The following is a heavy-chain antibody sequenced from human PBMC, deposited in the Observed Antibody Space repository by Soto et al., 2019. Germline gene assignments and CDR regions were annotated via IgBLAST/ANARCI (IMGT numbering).Heavy chain of an antibody. CDR1: GGTFNTYA. Sequence: QVQLVQSGAEMKKPGSSVKVSCQSSGGTFNTYAMNWVRQAPGQGPEWMGDISPMFGVANYAPKFQGRVTITADESTGTSYMQLSSWTSEDTALYFCAREVQVHTPAFVYWGQGTLVTVSS. D-gene: IGHD3-10*01. V-gene: IGHV1-69*19. J-gene: IGHJ4*02. CDR3: AREVQVHTPAFVY. CDR2: ISPMFGVA.